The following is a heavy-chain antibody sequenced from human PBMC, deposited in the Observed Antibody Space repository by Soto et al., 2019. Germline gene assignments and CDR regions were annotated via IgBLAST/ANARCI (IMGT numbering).Heavy chain of an antibody. CDR2: IYYSGST. Sequence: SETLSLTCTVSGGSISSYYWSWIRQPPGKGLEWIGYIYYSGSTNYNPSLKSRVTISVDTSKNQFSLKLSPVTAADTAVYYCAREGSDYDFWSGYHNYGMDVWGQGTTVTVSS. CDR1: GGSISSYY. D-gene: IGHD3-3*01. CDR3: AREGSDYDFWSGYHNYGMDV. J-gene: IGHJ6*02. V-gene: IGHV4-59*01.